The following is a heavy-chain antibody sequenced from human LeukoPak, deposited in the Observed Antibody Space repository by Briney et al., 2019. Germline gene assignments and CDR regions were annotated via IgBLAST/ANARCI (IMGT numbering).Heavy chain of an antibody. CDR2: TYYRSKWYN. J-gene: IGHJ5*02. CDR3: ARDPRDSSSWEVWFDP. CDR1: GDSVSSDSAT. Sequence: SQTLSLTCAISGDSVSSDSATWNWIRQSPSRGLEWLGRTYYRSKWYNDFAPSVRNRITINPDTSKNQFSLQLNSVTPEDTAVYYCARDPRDSSSWEVWFDPWGQGTLVTVSS. D-gene: IGHD6-13*01. V-gene: IGHV6-1*01.